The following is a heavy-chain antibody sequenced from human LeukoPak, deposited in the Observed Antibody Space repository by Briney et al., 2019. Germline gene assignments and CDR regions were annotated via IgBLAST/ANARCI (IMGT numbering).Heavy chain of an antibody. J-gene: IGHJ4*02. Sequence: SETLSLTCAVYGGSFSGYYWSWIRQPPGKVLECIGEINHSGSTNYNPSLKSRVTITVDTSKNQFSLKLSSVTAADTAVYYCAGSIGGRPLDYWGQGTLVTVSS. V-gene: IGHV4-34*01. CDR2: INHSGST. CDR1: GGSFSGYY. D-gene: IGHD6-6*01. CDR3: AGSIGGRPLDY.